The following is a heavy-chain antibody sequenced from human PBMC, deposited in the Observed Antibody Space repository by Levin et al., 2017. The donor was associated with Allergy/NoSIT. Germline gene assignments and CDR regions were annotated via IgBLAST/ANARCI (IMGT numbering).Heavy chain of an antibody. Sequence: LSLTCAASGFSFISYGMHWVRQAPGKGLEWVAVISYDGKDKYYADSVKGRFTISRDNSKNTLYLQVKSLRAEDTAVYYCARGLPRFGELSEFDYWGQGTLVTGSS. CDR2: ISYDGKDK. D-gene: IGHD3-16*02. J-gene: IGHJ4*02. CDR1: GFSFISYG. V-gene: IGHV3-30*03. CDR3: ARGLPRFGELSEFDY.